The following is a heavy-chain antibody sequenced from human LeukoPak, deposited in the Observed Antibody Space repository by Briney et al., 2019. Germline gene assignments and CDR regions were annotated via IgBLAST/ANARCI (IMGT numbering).Heavy chain of an antibody. CDR1: GYTFTSYG. CDR3: ASRAYCSGHTCPSDAFDI. J-gene: IGHJ3*02. CDR2: ISAYNGNT. Sequence: ASVKVSCKASGYTFTSYGISWVRQAPGQGLEWMGWISAYNGNTNYAQKLQGRVTMTTDTSTSTAYMELRSLRSDDTAVYYCASRAYCSGHTCPSDAFDIWGQGTMVTVSS. D-gene: IGHD2-21*01. V-gene: IGHV1-18*01.